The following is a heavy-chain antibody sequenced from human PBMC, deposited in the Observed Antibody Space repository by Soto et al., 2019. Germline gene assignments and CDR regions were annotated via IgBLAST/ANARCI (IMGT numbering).Heavy chain of an antibody. CDR1: GYSLPSYW. CDR3: AKLKYDSKTGPNFQYYFDS. V-gene: IGHV5-10-1*01. Sequence: PGESLKLSWKGSGYSLPSYWITWVRQKPGKGLEWMGRSDPSDAQTYYSPPFPSQVTISVTKSITTVFLQGSSLRASDTGMYYVAKLKYDSKTGPNFQYYFDSWGKGTPVPVS. D-gene: IGHD1-1*01. J-gene: IGHJ4*02. CDR2: SDPSDAQT.